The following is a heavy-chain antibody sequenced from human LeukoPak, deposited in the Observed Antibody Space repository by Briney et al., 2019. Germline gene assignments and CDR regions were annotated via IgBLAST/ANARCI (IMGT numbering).Heavy chain of an antibody. V-gene: IGHV4-34*01. Sequence: SETLSLTCAVYGGSFSGYYWSWIRQPPGKGLEWLGEINHSGSTNYNPSLKSRVTISVDTSKNQFSLKLSSVTAADTAVYYCARSYYSVWGSYRLFDYWGQGTLVTVSS. CDR2: INHSGST. CDR3: ARSYYSVWGSYRLFDY. J-gene: IGHJ4*02. D-gene: IGHD3-16*02. CDR1: GGSFSGYY.